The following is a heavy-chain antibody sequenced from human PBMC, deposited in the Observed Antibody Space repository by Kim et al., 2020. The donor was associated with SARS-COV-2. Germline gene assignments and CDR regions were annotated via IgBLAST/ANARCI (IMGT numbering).Heavy chain of an antibody. CDR1: GGSISSGGYY. CDR3: ARSFGVAPHVDY. D-gene: IGHD3-3*01. V-gene: IGHV4-31*03. J-gene: IGHJ4*02. CDR2: IYYSGST. Sequence: SETLSLTCTVSGGSISSGGYYWSWIRQHPGKGLEWIGYIYYSGSTYYNPSLKSRVTISVDTSKNQFSLKLSSVTAADTAVYYCARSFGVAPHVDYWGQGTLVPVSS.